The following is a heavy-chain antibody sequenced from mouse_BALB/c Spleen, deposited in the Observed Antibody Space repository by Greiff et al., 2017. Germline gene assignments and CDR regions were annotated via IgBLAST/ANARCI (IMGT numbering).Heavy chain of an antibody. Sequence: EVMLVESGGGLVQPGGSRKLSCAASGFTFSSFGMHWVRQAPEKGLEWVAYISSGSSTIYYADTVKGRFTISRDNPKNTLFLQMTSLRSEDTAMYYCARSSYDYLNYYAMDYWGQGTSVTVSS. CDR1: GFTFSSFG. J-gene: IGHJ4*01. V-gene: IGHV5-17*02. CDR2: ISSGSSTI. D-gene: IGHD2-4*01. CDR3: ARSSYDYLNYYAMDY.